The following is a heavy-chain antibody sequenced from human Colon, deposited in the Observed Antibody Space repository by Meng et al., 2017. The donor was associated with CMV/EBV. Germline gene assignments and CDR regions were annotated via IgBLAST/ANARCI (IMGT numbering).Heavy chain of an antibody. CDR3: GRDSWSSGWYTNF. CDR1: GGSISTNTYY. CDR2: ISSHGYTI. Sequence: LSLTCTVSGGSISTNTYYWAWIRQSSGKGLEWVASISSHGYTINYADSVKGRFTISRDDAKNSLYLQVNSLRDEDTAVYYCGRDSWSSGWYTNFWGQGTLVTVSS. D-gene: IGHD6-19*01. V-gene: IGHV3-11*01. J-gene: IGHJ4*02.